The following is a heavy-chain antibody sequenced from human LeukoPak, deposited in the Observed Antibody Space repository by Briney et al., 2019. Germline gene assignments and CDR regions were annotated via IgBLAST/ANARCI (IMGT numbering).Heavy chain of an antibody. CDR3: AKVSGNSYYYFDY. V-gene: IGHV3-23*01. D-gene: IGHD3-22*01. CDR1: GFTLSSYA. CDR2: ISGSGGST. Sequence: GGSLRLSCAASGFTLSSYALSWARQAPGEGLEWVSDISGSGGSTYYADSVKGRFTISRDNSKNTLFLQMNSLRADDTAVYYCAKVSGNSYYYFDYWGQGSLVTVSS. J-gene: IGHJ4*02.